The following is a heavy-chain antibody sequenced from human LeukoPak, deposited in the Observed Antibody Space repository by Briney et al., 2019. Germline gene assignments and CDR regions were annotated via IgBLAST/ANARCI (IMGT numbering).Heavy chain of an antibody. V-gene: IGHV1-8*01. J-gene: IGHJ4*02. CDR2: TNPNSGNT. CDR1: GYTFTRYD. D-gene: IGHD3-10*01. Sequence: GASVKVSCKASGYTFTRYDINWVRQATGQGLEWMGWTNPNSGNTGYAQKFQGRVTMTRDTSTSTAYMELSSLRSEDTAVYYCARVAGSIDYWGQGTLLTVSS. CDR3: ARVAGSIDY.